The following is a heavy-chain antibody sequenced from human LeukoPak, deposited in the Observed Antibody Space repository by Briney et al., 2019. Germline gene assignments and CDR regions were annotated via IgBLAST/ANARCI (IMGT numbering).Heavy chain of an antibody. CDR2: IYSGGST. Sequence: GGSLSLSCAASGFTVSTIYMSWVRQAPRQGLGWVSVIYSGGSTYYADSVKGRFTISRDNSKNTLYLKMNSLRAEDTAVYYCARDWGLLDYYGMDVWGKGTTVTVSS. CDR1: GFTVSTIY. D-gene: IGHD3-16*01. V-gene: IGHV3-53*01. CDR3: ARDWGLLDYYGMDV. J-gene: IGHJ6*04.